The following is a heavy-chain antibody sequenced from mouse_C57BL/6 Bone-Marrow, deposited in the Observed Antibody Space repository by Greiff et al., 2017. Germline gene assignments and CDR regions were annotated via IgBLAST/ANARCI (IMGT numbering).Heavy chain of an antibody. J-gene: IGHJ2*01. CDR2: ISYDGSN. V-gene: IGHV3-6*01. CDR1: GYSITSGYY. Sequence: EVKLQESGPGLVKPSQSLSLTCSVTGYSITSGYYWNWIRQFPGNKLEWMGYISYDGSNNYNPSLKNRISITRDTSKNQFFLKLNSVTTEDTATYYCALRWGLGRDYWGQGTTLTVSS. CDR3: ALRWGLGRDY. D-gene: IGHD4-1*01.